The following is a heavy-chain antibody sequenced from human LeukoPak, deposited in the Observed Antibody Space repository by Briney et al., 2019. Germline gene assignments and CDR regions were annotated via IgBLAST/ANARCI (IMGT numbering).Heavy chain of an antibody. CDR3: ARTYDYIWGSFRSHSFDS. D-gene: IGHD3-16*02. Sequence: SETLSLTCTVSGGSISSSSYYWGWIRQPPGKGLEWIGSIYYSGSTYYNPSLKSRVTISVDTSKNQFSLKLSSVTAADTGVYYCARTYDYIWGSFRSHSFDSWGQGTLVTVSS. CDR2: IYYSGST. J-gene: IGHJ4*02. V-gene: IGHV4-39*01. CDR1: GGSISSSSYY.